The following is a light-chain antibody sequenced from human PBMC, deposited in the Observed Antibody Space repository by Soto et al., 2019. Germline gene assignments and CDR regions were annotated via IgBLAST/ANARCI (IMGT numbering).Light chain of an antibody. CDR1: SSDVGGYNY. V-gene: IGLV2-14*01. CDR2: DVS. J-gene: IGLJ1*01. CDR3: SSYTSGSTSYV. Sequence: QSVLAQPASVSGSPGQSITISCTGTSSDVGGYNYVSCYQMHPGRAPKLMIYDVSNRPSGVSNRFSGSKSGNTASLTISGLQAEDAADYYGSSYTSGSTSYVFGTGTKLTVL.